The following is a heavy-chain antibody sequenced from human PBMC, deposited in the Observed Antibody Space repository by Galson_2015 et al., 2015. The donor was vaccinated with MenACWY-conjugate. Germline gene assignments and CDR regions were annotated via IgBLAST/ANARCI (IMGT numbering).Heavy chain of an antibody. D-gene: IGHD6-13*01. Sequence: SLRLSCAASGFTFRRFGMHWVRQAPGKGLEWMAVILYDGSNESYADSVKDRFTISRDNSKNTLYLQMNSLRADDTAVYYCAKDWSVPYSTISYYFYMDVWGKGTTVTVSS. CDR1: GFTFRRFG. CDR2: ILYDGSNE. V-gene: IGHV3-30*18. CDR3: AKDWSVPYSTISYYFYMDV. J-gene: IGHJ6*03.